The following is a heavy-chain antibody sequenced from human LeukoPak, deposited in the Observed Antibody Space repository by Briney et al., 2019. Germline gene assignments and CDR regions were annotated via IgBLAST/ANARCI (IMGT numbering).Heavy chain of an antibody. CDR2: ISSSGSTI. D-gene: IGHD2-8*02. J-gene: IGHJ4*02. Sequence: PGGSLRLSCAASGLTFSDYYMSWIRQAPGKGLEWVSYISSSGSTIYYADSVKGRFTISRDNAKNSLYLQMNSLRAEDTAVYYCASSGPWWLSQDYWGQGTLVTVSS. CDR3: ASSGPWWLSQDY. V-gene: IGHV3-11*01. CDR1: GLTFSDYY.